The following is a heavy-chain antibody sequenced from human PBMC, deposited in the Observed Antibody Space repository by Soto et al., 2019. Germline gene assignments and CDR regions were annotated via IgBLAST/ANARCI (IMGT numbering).Heavy chain of an antibody. Sequence: QVQLVESGGGVVQPGRSLRLSCAASGFTFRRHAMEWVRQVPGKGLEWVAVISYDGSTRFYADSVKGRFTISRDNSNNTLYLEMSGLRPEDTAVYYYARLAVDGNFDYWGQGALVTVSS. D-gene: IGHD5-12*01. CDR3: ARLAVDGNFDY. CDR1: GFTFRRHA. CDR2: ISYDGSTR. J-gene: IGHJ4*02. V-gene: IGHV3-30*04.